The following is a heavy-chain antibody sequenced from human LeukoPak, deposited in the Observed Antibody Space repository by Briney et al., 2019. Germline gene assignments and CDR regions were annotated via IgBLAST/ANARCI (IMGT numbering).Heavy chain of an antibody. CDR2: ISGSGGST. J-gene: IGHJ4*02. V-gene: IGHV3-23*01. CDR3: AKNFGSGWKCYFDY. D-gene: IGHD6-19*01. CDR1: GFTFSSCA. Sequence: GGSLRLSCAASGFTFSSCAMSWVRQAPGKGLEWVSVISGSGGSTYYADSVKGRFTISRDNSKNTFYLQMNSLRAEDTAVYYCAKNFGSGWKCYFDYWGQGTLVTVSS.